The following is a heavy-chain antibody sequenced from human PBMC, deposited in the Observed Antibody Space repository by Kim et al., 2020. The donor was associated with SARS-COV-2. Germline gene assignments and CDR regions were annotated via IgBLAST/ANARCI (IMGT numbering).Heavy chain of an antibody. CDR2: MREDGSGI. V-gene: IGHV3-7*05. CDR3: ARGHYGLDV. CDR1: GIDFRNNW. J-gene: IGHJ6*02. Sequence: LSLTCVASGIDFRNNWMSWVRQPRGKGLEWVAHMREDGSGIDYADSVKGRFTIFRDNAQESLYLQMNSLRVEDTATYYCARGHYGLDVWGQGTTVTV.